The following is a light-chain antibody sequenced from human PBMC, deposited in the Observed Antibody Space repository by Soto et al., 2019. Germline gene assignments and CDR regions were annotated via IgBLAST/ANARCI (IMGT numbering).Light chain of an antibody. CDR2: DAS. V-gene: IGKV3-11*01. Sequence: DIVLTQSPANRSLSPWERATLSCRASQSVSSYLARYQQKPGQAPRLLIYDASNRATGIQARFSGSGSGTDFTLTIRSLEPEDFAIYYCQQRSGWYTFGQGTKLEIK. CDR3: QQRSGWYT. CDR1: QSVSSY. J-gene: IGKJ2*01.